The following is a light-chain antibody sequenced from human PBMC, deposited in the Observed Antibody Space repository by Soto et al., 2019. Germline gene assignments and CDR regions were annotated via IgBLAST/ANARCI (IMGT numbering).Light chain of an antibody. V-gene: IGLV2-14*02. J-gene: IGLJ3*02. Sequence: QSALTQPASVSGSPGQSITISCIGTSSDVGSSDLVSWYQQHPDTAPKLLIYGASKRPSGVPDRFSGSKSGNTASLTVSGLQAEDEADYYCSSFAGSNIWVFGGGTKLTVL. CDR2: GAS. CDR3: SSFAGSNIWV. CDR1: SSDVGSSDL.